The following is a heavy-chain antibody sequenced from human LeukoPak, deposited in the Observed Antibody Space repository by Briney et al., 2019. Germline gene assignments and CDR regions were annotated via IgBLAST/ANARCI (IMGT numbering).Heavy chain of an antibody. J-gene: IGHJ4*02. V-gene: IGHV1-2*02. Sequence: GASVKVSCKASGYTFTGYYMHWVRQAPGQGLEWMGWINPNSGGTNYAQKFQGRVTMTRDTSISTAYMELSRLRSDDTAVYYCARVSALRSLDGPFDYWGQGTLVTVSS. CDR1: GYTFTGYY. CDR3: ARVSALRSLDGPFDY. D-gene: IGHD3-9*01. CDR2: INPNSGGT.